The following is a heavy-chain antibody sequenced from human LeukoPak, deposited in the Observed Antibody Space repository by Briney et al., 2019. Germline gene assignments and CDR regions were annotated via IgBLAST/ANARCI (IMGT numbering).Heavy chain of an antibody. Sequence: GGSLRLSCAASGFTFSSYAMHWVCQAPGKGLEWVAVISYDGSNKYYADSVKGRFTISRDNSKNTLYLQMNSLRAEDTAVYYCARDLFPRDYDILTGLNWYFDLWGRGALVTVSS. CDR1: GFTFSSYA. V-gene: IGHV3-30*04. CDR3: ARDLFPRDYDILTGLNWYFDL. D-gene: IGHD3-9*01. J-gene: IGHJ2*01. CDR2: ISYDGSNK.